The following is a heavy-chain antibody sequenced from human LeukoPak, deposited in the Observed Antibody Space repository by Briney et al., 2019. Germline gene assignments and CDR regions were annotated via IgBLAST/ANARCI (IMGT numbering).Heavy chain of an antibody. J-gene: IGHJ4*02. Sequence: PSETLSLTCTVSGGSISSYYWSWIRQPPGKGLEWIGFIYYSGSTNYNPSLKSRVTISIDTSENQFSLKLSSVTAADPAVYYCARGRGGTTLDYWGQGTLVTVSS. D-gene: IGHD1-7*01. CDR3: ARGRGGTTLDY. V-gene: IGHV4-59*08. CDR2: IYYSGST. CDR1: GGSISSYY.